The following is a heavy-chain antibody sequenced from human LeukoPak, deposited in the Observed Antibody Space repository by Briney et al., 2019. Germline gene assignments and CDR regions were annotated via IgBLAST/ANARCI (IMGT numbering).Heavy chain of an antibody. V-gene: IGHV3-23*01. CDR2: ISGSVGST. CDR3: ARGGYNTYYFDY. CDR1: GFTFSTYA. Sequence: PGGSLRLSCAASGFTFSTYAMSWVRQAPGKGLEWVSTISGSVGSTYYADSVKGRFTISRDNSKNTLYLQMNTLRAEDTAVHYCARGGYNTYYFDYWGQGTLVTVSS. D-gene: IGHD5-24*01. J-gene: IGHJ4*02.